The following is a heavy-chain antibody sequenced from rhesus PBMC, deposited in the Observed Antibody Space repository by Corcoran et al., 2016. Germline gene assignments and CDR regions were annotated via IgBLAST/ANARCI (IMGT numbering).Heavy chain of an antibody. CDR3: ADPTGFA. CDR1: GYSISSGYG. V-gene: IGHV4-127*01. CDR2: IGGSMGST. D-gene: IGHD3-34*01. J-gene: IGHJ5-1*01. Sequence: QVQLQESGPGLVKPSETLSLTCAVSGYSISSGYGWSWIRQPPGKGLEWLGYIGGSMGSTNDNPARMGRVTISKDTSKTQCSRKRSSVTAADTAVDYCADPTGFAWGPGVLVTVSA.